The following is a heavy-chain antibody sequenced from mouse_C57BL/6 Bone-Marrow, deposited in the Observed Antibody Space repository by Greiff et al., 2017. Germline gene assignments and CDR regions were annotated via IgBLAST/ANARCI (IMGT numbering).Heavy chain of an antibody. CDR3: ARWGRGDSIDY. CDR2: IDPNSGGT. Sequence: QVQLQQSGAELVKPGASVKMSCKASGYTFTSYWMNWVKQRPGRSLEWIGSIDPNSGGTKYNEKFKGKATLTVDKPSSTAYMERSSLTSEDSAVYYCARWGRGDSIDYWGQGTTLTVSS. V-gene: IGHV1-62-3*01. CDR1: GYTFTSYW. J-gene: IGHJ2*01. D-gene: IGHD3-3*01.